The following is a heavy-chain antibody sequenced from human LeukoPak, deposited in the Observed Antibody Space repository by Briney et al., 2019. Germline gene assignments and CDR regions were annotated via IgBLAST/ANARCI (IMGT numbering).Heavy chain of an antibody. CDR1: GGSITNYY. Sequence: SETLSLTCTVSGGSITNYYWSWIRQPAGKGLEWIGRIYTTGSTNKNPSLKSRVTMSVDTSKNQFSLKLSSVTAADTAVYFCAREVQWLPPNDAFDIWGQGTMVTVSS. V-gene: IGHV4-4*07. CDR2: IYTTGST. J-gene: IGHJ3*02. CDR3: AREVQWLPPNDAFDI. D-gene: IGHD6-19*01.